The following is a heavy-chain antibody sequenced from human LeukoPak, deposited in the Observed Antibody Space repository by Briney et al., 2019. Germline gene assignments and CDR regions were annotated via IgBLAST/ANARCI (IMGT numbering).Heavy chain of an antibody. J-gene: IGHJ5*02. CDR1: GYTFTSYG. Sequence: ASVKVSCKASGYTFTSYGISWVRQAPGQGLEWMGWISAYNGNTNYAQKLQGRVTMTTDTSTSTAYMELRSLRSDDTAVYYCARPNANSGWYGPNWFAPGGRGALVTVSS. CDR2: ISAYNGNT. CDR3: ARPNANSGWYGPNWFAP. V-gene: IGHV1-18*01. D-gene: IGHD6-19*01.